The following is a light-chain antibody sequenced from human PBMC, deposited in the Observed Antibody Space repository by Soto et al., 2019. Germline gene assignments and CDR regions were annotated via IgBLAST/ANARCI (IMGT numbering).Light chain of an antibody. V-gene: IGLV2-14*01. J-gene: IGLJ3*02. Sequence: QSALTQPASVSGSPGQSITISCTGTSSDVGGYNYVSWYQQHPGKAPKPMLYEVSNRPSGVSNRFSGSKSGNTASLTISGLQAEDEADSYCSSYTSSRVVGGGTKLTVL. CDR3: SSYTSSRV. CDR2: EVS. CDR1: SSDVGGYNY.